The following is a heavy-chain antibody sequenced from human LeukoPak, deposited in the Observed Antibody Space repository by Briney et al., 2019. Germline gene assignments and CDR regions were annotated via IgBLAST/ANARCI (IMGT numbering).Heavy chain of an antibody. D-gene: IGHD4-17*01. Sequence: GESLKISCRGSGYSFTSYWIGWVRQMPGKGLEWMGIIYPGDSDTRYSPSFQGQVTISADKSISTAYLQWSSLKASDTAMYYCATTGTDDYGDYGDFDYWGQGTLVTVSS. CDR2: IYPGDSDT. CDR1: GYSFTSYW. V-gene: IGHV5-51*01. CDR3: ATTGTDDYGDYGDFDY. J-gene: IGHJ4*02.